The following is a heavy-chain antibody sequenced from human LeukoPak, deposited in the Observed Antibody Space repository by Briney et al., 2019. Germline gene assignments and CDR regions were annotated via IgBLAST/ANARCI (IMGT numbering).Heavy chain of an antibody. CDR1: GFTFSSYW. CDR3: ARSHYYDSSGYFSYYYGLDV. CDR2: INSDGSST. J-gene: IGHJ6*02. V-gene: IGHV3-74*01. D-gene: IGHD3-22*01. Sequence: PGGSLRLSCAASGFTFSSYWMHWVRQAPGNGLLWVSRINSDGSSTRHADSVKGRFTISRDNAKNTLYLQMNSLRTEDTAVYYCARSHYYDSSGYFSYYYGLDVWGQGTTVTVSS.